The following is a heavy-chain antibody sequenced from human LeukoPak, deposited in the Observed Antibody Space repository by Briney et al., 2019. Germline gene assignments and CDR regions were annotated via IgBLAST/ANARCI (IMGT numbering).Heavy chain of an antibody. CDR2: IYYSGST. V-gene: IGHV4-59*01. D-gene: IGHD5-18*01. J-gene: IGHJ6*03. Sequence: PSETLSLTCTVSGGSISSYYWSWIRQPPGKGLEWIGYIYYSGSTNYNPSLKSRVTISVDTSKNQFSLKLSSVTAADTAVYYCARAERGYSYGYFYYYYYMDVWGKGTTVTVSS. CDR1: GGSISSYY. CDR3: ARAERGYSYGYFYYYYYMDV.